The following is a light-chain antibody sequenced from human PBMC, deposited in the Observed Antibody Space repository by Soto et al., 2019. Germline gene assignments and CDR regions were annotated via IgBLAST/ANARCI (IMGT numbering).Light chain of an antibody. Sequence: EIVLTQSPATLSLSPGERATLSCRASQSVGRTLAWFQQKPGQAPMLLIYDASNRATGIPARFTGSGSGTDFTLTIRSLEPEDFAIYYCQQRDSWPLTFGGGTKVEIK. CDR2: DAS. V-gene: IGKV3-11*01. CDR1: QSVGRT. CDR3: QQRDSWPLT. J-gene: IGKJ4*01.